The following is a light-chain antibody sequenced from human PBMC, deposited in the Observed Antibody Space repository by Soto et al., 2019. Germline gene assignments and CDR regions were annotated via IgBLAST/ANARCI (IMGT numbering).Light chain of an antibody. CDR1: SSDVGGYNY. CDR2: DVN. Sequence: QSALTQPASVSGSPGQSITISCTGTSSDVGGYNYVSWYQQHPGKAPKLIIYDVNNRPSGVSNRFSGSKSGDTASLTISGLQAEDEADYYCCLFTITKTYVFGTGTKVTVL. J-gene: IGLJ1*01. CDR3: CLFTITKTYV. V-gene: IGLV2-14*01.